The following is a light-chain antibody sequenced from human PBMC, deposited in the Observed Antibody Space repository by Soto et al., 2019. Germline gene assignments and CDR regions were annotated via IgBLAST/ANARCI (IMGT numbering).Light chain of an antibody. CDR3: AAWDDSLNWV. CDR2: SNN. Sequence: QPVLTQPPSASGTPGQRVTISCSGSSSNIGSNTVNWYQQLPGTAPKLIIYSNNQRPSGVPDRISGSKSGTSASLAISGLQSADEADYYCAAWDDSLNWVFGGGTKVTVL. CDR1: SSNIGSNT. V-gene: IGLV1-44*01. J-gene: IGLJ3*02.